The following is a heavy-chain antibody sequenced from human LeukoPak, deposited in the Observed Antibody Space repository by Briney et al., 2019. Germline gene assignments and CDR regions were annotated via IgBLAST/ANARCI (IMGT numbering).Heavy chain of an antibody. Sequence: GGSLRLSCAASGFTFSSYAMHWVRQAPGKGLEWVAVISFDGSNQYYGDSVKGRFTISRDNSKNTLYLQMNSLRAEDTAVYYCTEGDYYDSSGYRSNDAFAVWGQGTRVTVSS. V-gene: IGHV3-30-3*01. CDR2: ISFDGSNQ. CDR1: GFTFSSYA. CDR3: TEGDYYDSSGYRSNDAFAV. J-gene: IGHJ3*01. D-gene: IGHD3-22*01.